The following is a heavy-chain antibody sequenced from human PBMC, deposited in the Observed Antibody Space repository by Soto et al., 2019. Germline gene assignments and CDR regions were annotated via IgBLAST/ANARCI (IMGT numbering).Heavy chain of an antibody. CDR2: IIPIFGTE. CDR3: ARSRNYYDSSGYYLPY. D-gene: IGHD3-22*01. CDR1: GGTFSSYA. J-gene: IGHJ4*02. Sequence: QVQLVQSGAEVKKPGSSVKVSCKASGGTFSSYAISWVRQAPGQGLEWMGGIIPIFGTENYAQTFQGRFTITAAESTSTAYMELSSLRSEDTAVYYCARSRNYYDSSGYYLPYWGQGTLVTVSS. V-gene: IGHV1-69*12.